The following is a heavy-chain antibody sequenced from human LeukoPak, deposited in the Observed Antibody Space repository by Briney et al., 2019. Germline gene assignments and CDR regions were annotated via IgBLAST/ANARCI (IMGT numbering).Heavy chain of an antibody. V-gene: IGHV3-30-3*01. D-gene: IGHD6-13*01. CDR3: AKVYGSSSSWYVEPRGNYFDY. CDR1: GFTFSSYA. Sequence: PGGSLRLSCAASGFTFSSYAMHWVRQAPGKGLEWVAVISYDGSNKYYADSVKGRFTISRDNSKNTLYLQMNSLRAEDTAVYYCAKVYGSSSSWYVEPRGNYFDYWGQGTLVTVSS. J-gene: IGHJ4*02. CDR2: ISYDGSNK.